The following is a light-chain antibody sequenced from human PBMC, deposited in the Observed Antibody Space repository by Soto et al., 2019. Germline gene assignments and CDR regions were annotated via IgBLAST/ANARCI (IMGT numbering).Light chain of an antibody. CDR2: GAS. CDR1: QSVNSN. V-gene: IGKV3-15*01. CDR3: QEYNTWPWT. Sequence: ETVMTQSPATLSVSPGERATLSCRASQSVNSNLAWYQQKLGQAPRVLIYGASTRATGIPARFSGSGSGTEFILTISSLQSEDFALYYCQEYNTWPWTFGQGTMVDVK. J-gene: IGKJ1*01.